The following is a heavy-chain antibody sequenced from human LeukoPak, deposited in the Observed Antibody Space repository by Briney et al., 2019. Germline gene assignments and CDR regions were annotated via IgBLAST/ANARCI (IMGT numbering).Heavy chain of an antibody. V-gene: IGHV4-59*08. J-gene: IGHJ5*02. CDR3: ARRPVVSAAIWGYENSHP. D-gene: IGHD2-2*01. Sequence: SETLSLTCTVSGVSISSDYWSWIRQPPGKGLEWIAYIYYSGSTNQNPSLKSRVTISVDTSKNQFSLKLSSVTAADTAVYYCARRPVVSAAIWGYENSHPWGQGTLVTVSS. CDR2: IYYSGST. CDR1: GVSISSDY.